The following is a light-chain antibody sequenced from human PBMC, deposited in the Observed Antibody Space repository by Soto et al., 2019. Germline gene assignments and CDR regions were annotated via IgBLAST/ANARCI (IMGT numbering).Light chain of an antibody. CDR1: QSINTW. CDR3: QQYNTYST. Sequence: DIQMTQSPSTLSASVVDRVTITCRASQSINTWLAWYQQRPGAAPKLLIYKASSLESGVPSRFSGSGSGTEFTLTISSLQPDDSATYYCQQYNTYSTFGQGTKVDIK. J-gene: IGKJ1*01. V-gene: IGKV1-5*03. CDR2: KAS.